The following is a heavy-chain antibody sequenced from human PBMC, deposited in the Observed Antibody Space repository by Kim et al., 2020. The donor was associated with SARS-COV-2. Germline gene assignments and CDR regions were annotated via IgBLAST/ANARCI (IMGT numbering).Heavy chain of an antibody. Sequence: GGSLRLSCAASGFTFSSYSMNWVRQAPGKGLEWVSYISSSSSTIYYADSVKGLFTISRDNAKNSLYLQMNSLTDEDTAVYYCARDCHYGGKSTCYFDLWGRGTMVTVSS. J-gene: IGHJ2*01. D-gene: IGHD4-17*01. CDR2: ISSSSSTI. V-gene: IGHV3-48*02. CDR3: ARDCHYGGKSTCYFDL. CDR1: GFTFSSYS.